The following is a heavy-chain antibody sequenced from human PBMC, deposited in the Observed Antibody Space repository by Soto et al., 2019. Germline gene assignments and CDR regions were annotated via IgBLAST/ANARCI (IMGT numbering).Heavy chain of an antibody. CDR2: IIPILGIA. D-gene: IGHD6-13*01. J-gene: IGHJ4*02. CDR3: ARTSSSWDKVELDY. CDR1: GGTFSSYT. V-gene: IGHV1-69*02. Sequence: ASVKVSCKASGGTFSSYTISWVRQAPGQGLEWMGRIIPILGIANYAQKFQGRVTITADKSTSTAYMELSSLRSGDTAVYYCARTSSSWDKVELDYWGQGTLVTVSS.